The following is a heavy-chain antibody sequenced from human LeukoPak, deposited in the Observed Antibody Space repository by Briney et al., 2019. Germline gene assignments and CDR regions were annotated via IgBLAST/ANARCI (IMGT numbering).Heavy chain of an antibody. V-gene: IGHV4-39*01. CDR3: ASTIWFGELFYFDP. D-gene: IGHD3-10*01. Sequence: PSETLSLTCTVSGGSISSSSYYWGWIRQPPGKGLEWIGSIYYSGSTYYNPSLKSRVTISVDTSKSQFSLKLSSVTAADTAVYYCASTIWFGELFYFDPWGQGTLVTVSS. CDR2: IYYSGST. CDR1: GGSISSSSYY. J-gene: IGHJ5*02.